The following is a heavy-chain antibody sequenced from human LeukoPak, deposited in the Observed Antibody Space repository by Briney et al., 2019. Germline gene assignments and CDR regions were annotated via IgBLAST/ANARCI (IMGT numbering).Heavy chain of an antibody. J-gene: IGHJ4*02. Sequence: QPGRSLRLSCAASGFTFSTYGMHWVRQAPGKGLEWVAVIWNDGSNKYYADSVKGRFTISRDNSKSTLYLQMNSLRAEDTAVYSCARASGPFDYWGQGTLVTVSS. D-gene: IGHD3-10*01. CDR1: GFTFSTYG. CDR2: IWNDGSNK. CDR3: ARASGPFDY. V-gene: IGHV3-33*01.